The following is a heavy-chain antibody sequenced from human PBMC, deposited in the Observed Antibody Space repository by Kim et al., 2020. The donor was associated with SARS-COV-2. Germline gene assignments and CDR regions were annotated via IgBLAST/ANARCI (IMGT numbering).Heavy chain of an antibody. J-gene: IGHJ5*02. D-gene: IGHD3-22*01. CDR3: ARDRSLNYYDCSGST. CDR1: GGSISSGGYY. CDR2: IYYSGST. V-gene: IGHV4-31*03. Sequence: SETLSLTCTVSGGSISSGGYYWSWIRQHPGKGLEWIGYIYYSGSTYYNPSLKSRVTISVDTSKNQFSLKLSSVTAADTAVYYCARDRSLNYYDCSGSTWGQGTLVTVSS.